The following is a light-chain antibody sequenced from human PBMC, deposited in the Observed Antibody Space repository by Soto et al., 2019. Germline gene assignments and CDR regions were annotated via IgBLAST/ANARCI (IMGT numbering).Light chain of an antibody. J-gene: IGKJ1*01. CDR2: GAS. Sequence: IVMTQSPATLSVSPGERANLSCRASQSVGTKLAWYQQTPGQAPRLLIYGASSRATGIPDRFSGSGSGTDFTLTISRLEPEDLAVYYCLRYGSSPETFGQGTKVDIK. CDR1: QSVGTK. V-gene: IGKV3-20*01. CDR3: LRYGSSPET.